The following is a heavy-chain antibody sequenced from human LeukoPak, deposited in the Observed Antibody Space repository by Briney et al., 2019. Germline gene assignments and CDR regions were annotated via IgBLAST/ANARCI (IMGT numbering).Heavy chain of an antibody. CDR2: IYYSGST. CDR3: ARKGGSGWTGNWFDP. D-gene: IGHD6-19*01. V-gene: IGHV4-39*01. J-gene: IGHJ5*02. CDR1: GGSISSSSYY. Sequence: SETLSLTCTVSGGSISSSSYYWGWIRQPPGKGLEWIGSIYYSGSTYYNPSLKSRVTISVDTSKNQFYLKLSSVTAADTAVYYCARKGGSGWTGNWFDPWGQGTLVTVSS.